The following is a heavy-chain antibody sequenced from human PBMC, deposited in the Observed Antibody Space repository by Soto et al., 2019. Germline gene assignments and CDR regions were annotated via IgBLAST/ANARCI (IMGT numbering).Heavy chain of an antibody. Sequence: GGSLRLSCVASGFSFNSYAMNWVRLAPGKGPEWVATISATGYYLYYADSVRGRFTISRDNTKKSLFLQMSSLRAEDTAVYYCVRDFSRIVGATADAFDIRGQGTTVTVSS. J-gene: IGHJ3*02. CDR3: VRDFSRIVGATADAFDI. D-gene: IGHD1-26*01. V-gene: IGHV3-21*01. CDR2: ISATGYYL. CDR1: GFSFNSYA.